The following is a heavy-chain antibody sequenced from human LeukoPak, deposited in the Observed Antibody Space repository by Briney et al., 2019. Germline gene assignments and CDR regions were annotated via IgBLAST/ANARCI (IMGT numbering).Heavy chain of an antibody. Sequence: GESLQISCKGSGYSFATYWIGWVRQTPGKGLEGVGIIYPGDSDTRYSPSFQGQVTISADKSINTAYLQWSSLKASDTAMYYCARHQIVGATRSPFDYWGQGTLVTVSS. D-gene: IGHD1-26*01. CDR3: ARHQIVGATRSPFDY. CDR2: IYPGDSDT. CDR1: GYSFATYW. J-gene: IGHJ4*02. V-gene: IGHV5-51*01.